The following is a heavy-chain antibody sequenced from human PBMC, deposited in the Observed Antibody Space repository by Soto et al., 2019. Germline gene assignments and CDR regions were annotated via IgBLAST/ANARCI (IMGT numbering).Heavy chain of an antibody. Sequence: GGSLRLSCAASGFTFSSYGMHWVRQDPGKGLEWVAVIWYDGSNKYYADSVKGRFTISRDNSKNTLYLQMNSLRAEDTAVYYCARDPLVVPAAKRSYYYYYGMDVWGQGTTVTASS. J-gene: IGHJ6*02. CDR1: GFTFSSYG. V-gene: IGHV3-33*01. D-gene: IGHD2-2*01. CDR2: IWYDGSNK. CDR3: ARDPLVVPAAKRSYYYYYGMDV.